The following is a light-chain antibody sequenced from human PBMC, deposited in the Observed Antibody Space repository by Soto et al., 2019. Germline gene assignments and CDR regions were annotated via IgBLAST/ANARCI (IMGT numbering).Light chain of an antibody. J-gene: IGKJ4*01. CDR1: QSVNSNY. V-gene: IGKV3-20*01. Sequence: EIVLTQSPGTLSLSPGERATLSCRASQSVNSNYLAGYQQKPGQAPRLLIYGASSRATGIPDRFSGSGSGTDFTLTISRLEPEDFAGYYCQQFSGSLLVSFGGGSKVEIK. CDR2: GAS. CDR3: QQFSGSLLVS.